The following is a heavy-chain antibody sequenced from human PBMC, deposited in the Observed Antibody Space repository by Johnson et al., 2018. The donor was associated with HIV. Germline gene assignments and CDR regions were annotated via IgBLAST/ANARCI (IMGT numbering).Heavy chain of an antibody. CDR3: ARGEEMATILI. D-gene: IGHD5-24*01. CDR2: ISYDGSNK. J-gene: IGHJ3*02. V-gene: IGHV3-30-3*01. Sequence: VLLLESGGGLVQPGGSLRLSCAASGFTFSSYAMSWVRQAPGKGLEWVAVISYDGSNKYYADSVKGRFTISRDNSKNTLYLQMNSLRAEDTTVYYCARGEEMATILIWGQGTMVTVSS. CDR1: GFTFSSYA.